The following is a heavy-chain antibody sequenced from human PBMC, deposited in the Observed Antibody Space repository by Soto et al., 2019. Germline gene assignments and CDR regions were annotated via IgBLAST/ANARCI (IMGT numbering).Heavy chain of an antibody. V-gene: IGHV4-4*02. D-gene: IGHD3-16*01. J-gene: IGHJ3*01. CDR3: ARKPDVATAKVGGGYVFAV. CDR2: IYHSGSP. CDR1: SGSIFTTNW. Sequence: QVQLQESGPGLVKPSGTLSLTCAASSGSIFTTNWWSWVRQSPGRGLQWIGDIYHSGSPKYNPSLKSRVSIAIDKSKDRFFLNLTSVTAADTAVYYCARKPDVATAKVGGGYVFAVCGQGTMVTVSS.